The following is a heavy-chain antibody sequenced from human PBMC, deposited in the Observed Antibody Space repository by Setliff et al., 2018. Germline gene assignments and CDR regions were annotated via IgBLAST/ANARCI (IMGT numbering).Heavy chain of an antibody. D-gene: IGHD1-26*01. CDR3: AREWVGHPKYNWFDP. CDR1: GYSISSGYY. CDR2: IYHSGST. J-gene: IGHJ5*02. V-gene: IGHV4-38-2*02. Sequence: TETLSLTCAVSGYSISSGYYWGWIRQPPGKGLEWIGSIYHSGSTYYNPSLKSRVTISVDTSKNQFSLKLSSVTAPDTAGYYCAREWVGHPKYNWFDPWGQGTLVTVSS.